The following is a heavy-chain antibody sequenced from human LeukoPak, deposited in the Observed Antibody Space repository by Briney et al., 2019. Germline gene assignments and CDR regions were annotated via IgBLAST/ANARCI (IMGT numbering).Heavy chain of an antibody. CDR1: GFTFSSYA. V-gene: IGHV3-23*01. CDR3: AKDISGTPYFDY. J-gene: IGHJ4*02. CDR2: ISGSGGST. D-gene: IGHD1-20*01. Sequence: GGSLRLSCAASGFTFSSYAMSWVRQAPGKGLEWVSAISGSGGSTYYADSVKGRFTISRDNSKNTLYLQMNSLKAEDTAVYYCAKDISGTPYFDYWGQGTLVTVSS.